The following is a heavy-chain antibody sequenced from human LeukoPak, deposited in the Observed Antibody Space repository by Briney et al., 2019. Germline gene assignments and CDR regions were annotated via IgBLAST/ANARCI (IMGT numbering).Heavy chain of an antibody. CDR2: ISSGNTK. J-gene: IGHJ4*02. CDR1: GFTFSNYE. Sequence: GGSLRLSCAASGFTFSNYEMNWIRQAPGRGLEWISSISSGNTKYYADSVKGRFSISRDNANNSVYLQMNNLRAEDTAVYYCAAVIDYWGQGTLVTVSS. CDR3: AAVIDY. V-gene: IGHV3-48*03.